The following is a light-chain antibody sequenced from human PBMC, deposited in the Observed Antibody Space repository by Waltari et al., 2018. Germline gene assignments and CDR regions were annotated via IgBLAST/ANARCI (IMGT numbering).Light chain of an antibody. CDR1: QSVRTN. V-gene: IGKV3-15*01. CDR3: QQYNHWPPEFT. J-gene: IGKJ3*01. Sequence: EIVLTQSPATLSVSPGESATLSCRASQSVRTNLAWYQQKPGQAPRLLIYGASNRATGIPARFSVSGSGTEFTLTIRSLQSEDFALYHCQQYNHWPPEFTFGPGTKVDIK. CDR2: GAS.